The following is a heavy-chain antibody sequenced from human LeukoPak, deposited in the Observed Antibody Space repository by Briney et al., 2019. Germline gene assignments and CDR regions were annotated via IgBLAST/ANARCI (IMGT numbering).Heavy chain of an antibody. J-gene: IGHJ4*02. CDR2: ISSNGDST. CDR1: GFSFSNYA. Sequence: GGSLRPACAVDGFSFSNYAMHCVRQAPGKGLEFVSAISSNGDSTYYANSLKGRFTISRDNSKNTMYLQMNSLTPEVTAMYYCTTDLQRYFDWLLGEGGYWGQGTPVTVSS. V-gene: IGHV3-64*01. D-gene: IGHD3-9*01. CDR3: TTDLQRYFDWLLGEGGY.